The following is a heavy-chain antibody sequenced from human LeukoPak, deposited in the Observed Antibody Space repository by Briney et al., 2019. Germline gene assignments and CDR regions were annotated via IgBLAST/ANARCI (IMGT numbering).Heavy chain of an antibody. D-gene: IGHD5-12*01. J-gene: IGHJ4*02. CDR1: GFTFSSYA. CDR2: ISGSGGST. Sequence: GGSLRLSCAASGFTFSSYAMSWVRQAPGKGLEWVSAISGSGGSTYYADSVKGRFTISRDNSKNTLYLQMNSLRAEDTAVYYCAKDSRGWLQLSYFDYWGQGTLVTVSS. V-gene: IGHV3-23*01. CDR3: AKDSRGWLQLSYFDY.